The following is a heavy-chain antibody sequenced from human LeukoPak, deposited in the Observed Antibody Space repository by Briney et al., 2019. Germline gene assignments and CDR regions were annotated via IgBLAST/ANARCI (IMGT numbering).Heavy chain of an antibody. Sequence: SETLSLTCTVSGGSISSSSYYWGWIRQPPGKGLEWIGSIYYSGSTYYNPSLKSRVTISVDTSKNQFSLKLSSVTAADTAVYYCARMDSSSWYGDYYYGMDVWGQGTTVIVSS. CDR2: IYYSGST. J-gene: IGHJ6*02. V-gene: IGHV4-39*01. CDR1: GGSISSSSYY. D-gene: IGHD6-13*01. CDR3: ARMDSSSWYGDYYYGMDV.